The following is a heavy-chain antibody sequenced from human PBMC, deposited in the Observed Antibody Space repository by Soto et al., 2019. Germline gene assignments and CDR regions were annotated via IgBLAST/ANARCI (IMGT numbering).Heavy chain of an antibody. J-gene: IGHJ3*02. D-gene: IGHD6-6*01. V-gene: IGHV4-34*01. CDR3: ARVSRYSSSGRAAFDI. CDR1: GGSFSGYY. Sequence: SETLSLTCAVYGGSFSGYYWSWIRQPPGKGLEWIGEINHSGSTNYNPSLKSRVTISVDTSRNQFSLKLSSVTAADTAVYYCARVSRYSSSGRAAFDIWGQGTMVTVSS. CDR2: INHSGST.